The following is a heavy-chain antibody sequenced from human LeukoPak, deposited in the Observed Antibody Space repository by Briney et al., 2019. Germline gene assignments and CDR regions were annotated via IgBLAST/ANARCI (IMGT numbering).Heavy chain of an antibody. V-gene: IGHV4-39*01. CDR2: MSYSGTT. CDR3: ASHLEDSRSPDQEDYDH. D-gene: IGHD6-6*01. Sequence: SETLSLTCAVSGGSFRSSSYHWGWIRQPPGKGLEWIGTMSYSGTTHYNPSLKSRVTISVDTSKNEFSMKLRSVTAADTAVYYCASHLEDSRSPDQEDYDHWGQGTLVTVSS. J-gene: IGHJ4*02. CDR1: GGSFRSSSYH.